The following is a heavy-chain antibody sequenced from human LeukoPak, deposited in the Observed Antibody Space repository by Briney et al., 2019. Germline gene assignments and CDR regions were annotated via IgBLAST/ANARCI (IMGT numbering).Heavy chain of an antibody. J-gene: IGHJ3*02. CDR1: GYTFTSYY. CDR3: ARGSITIFGVVRMGHAFDI. CDR2: INPSGGST. Sequence: ASVKVSCKASGYTFTSYYMHWVRQAPGQGLEWMGIINPSGGSTSYAQKFQGRVTMTTDMSTSTVYMELSSLRSEDTAVYYCARGSITIFGVVRMGHAFDIWGQGTMVTVSS. D-gene: IGHD3-3*01. V-gene: IGHV1-46*01.